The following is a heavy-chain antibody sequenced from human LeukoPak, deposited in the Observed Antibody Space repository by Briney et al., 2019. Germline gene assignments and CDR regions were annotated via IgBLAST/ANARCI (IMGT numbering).Heavy chain of an antibody. CDR2: ISYDGSNK. CDR1: GFTFSSYG. V-gene: IGHV3-30*18. CDR3: AKAREEMADFDY. D-gene: IGHD5-24*01. Sequence: GGSLRLSCAASGFTFSSYGMHWVRQAPGKGLEWVAVISYDGSNKYYADSVKGRFTISRDNSKNTLYLQMNSLRAEDTAVYYCAKAREEMADFDYWGQGTLVTVSS. J-gene: IGHJ4*02.